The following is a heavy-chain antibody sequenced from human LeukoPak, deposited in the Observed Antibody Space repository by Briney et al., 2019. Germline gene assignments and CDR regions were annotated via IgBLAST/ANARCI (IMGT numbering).Heavy chain of an antibody. CDR2: IISSSSTI. J-gene: IGHJ6*02. D-gene: IGHD3-10*01. CDR1: GFTFSSYS. CDR3: ARESTMVREFPFYGMDV. V-gene: IGHV3-48*01. Sequence: GGSLRLSCAASGFTFSSYSMNWVRQAPGKGLEWVSYIISSSSTIYYADSVKGRFTISRDNVKNSLYLQKNSLRAGDTAVYYCARESTMVREFPFYGMDVWGQGTTVTVSS.